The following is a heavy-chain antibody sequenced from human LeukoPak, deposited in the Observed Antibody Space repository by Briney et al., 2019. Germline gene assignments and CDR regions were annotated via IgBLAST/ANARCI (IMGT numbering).Heavy chain of an antibody. D-gene: IGHD1-26*01. V-gene: IGHV1-2*02. Sequence: GASVKVSCKASGYTFTGYCMHWVRQAPGQGLEWMGWINPNSGGTNYAQKFQGRVTMTRDTSISTAYMELSRLRSDDTAVYYCARVISGSSTYFDYWGQGTLVTVSS. CDR3: ARVISGSSTYFDY. J-gene: IGHJ4*02. CDR2: INPNSGGT. CDR1: GYTFTGYC.